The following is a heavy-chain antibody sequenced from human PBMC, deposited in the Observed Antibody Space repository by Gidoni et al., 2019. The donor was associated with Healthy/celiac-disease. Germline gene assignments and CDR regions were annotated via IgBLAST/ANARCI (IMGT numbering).Heavy chain of an antibody. J-gene: IGHJ6*02. CDR1: GGSISSSTYY. V-gene: IGHV4-39*01. D-gene: IGHD2-2*01. Sequence: QLQLQESGPGLVKPSETLSLTCTVSGGSISSSTYYWGWIRQPPGKGLEWIGSIYYSGNTYYKPSLKSRVTISVDTSKNQFSLKLSSVTAADTAVYYCASYEVGSNSRSYYGMDVWGQGTTVTVSS. CDR2: IYYSGNT. CDR3: ASYEVGSNSRSYYGMDV.